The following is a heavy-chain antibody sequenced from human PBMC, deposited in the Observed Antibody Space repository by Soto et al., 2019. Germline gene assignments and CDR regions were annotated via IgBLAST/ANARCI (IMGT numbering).Heavy chain of an antibody. CDR2: IKYDERST. CDR1: GFIFSSYW. J-gene: IGHJ6*02. V-gene: IGHV3-74*01. D-gene: IGHD2-8*01. CDR3: TYCTNGVCQVASEILYYGLAV. Sequence: PGGSLRLSCAASGFIFSSYWMHWVRQAPGKGPVWVSRIKYDERSTTYADSVKGRFTISRDNAKNTLYLQMNSLRAEDTAVYYATYCTNGVCQVASEILYYGLAVWGQGTMVTVSS.